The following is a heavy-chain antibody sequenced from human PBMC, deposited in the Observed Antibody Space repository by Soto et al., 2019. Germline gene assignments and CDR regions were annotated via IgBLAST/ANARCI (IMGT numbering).Heavy chain of an antibody. J-gene: IGHJ4*02. D-gene: IGHD5-18*01. V-gene: IGHV3-30-3*01. CDR3: ARDSGLVDTAMVTPRFDY. CDR2: ISYDGSNK. Sequence: QVQLVESGGGVVQPGRSLRLSCAASGFTFSSYAMHWVRQAPGKGLEWVAVISYDGSNKYYADSVKGRFTISRDNSKNTLYLQMNSLRAEDTAVYYCARDSGLVDTAMVTPRFDYWGQGTLVTVSS. CDR1: GFTFSSYA.